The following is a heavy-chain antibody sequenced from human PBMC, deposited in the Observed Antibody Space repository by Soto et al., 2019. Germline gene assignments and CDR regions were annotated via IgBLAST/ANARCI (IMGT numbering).Heavy chain of an antibody. J-gene: IGHJ4*02. V-gene: IGHV1-46*01. CDR1: GYTFTSFY. CDR3: ARGGSMAVVTDEFDF. Sequence: ASVKVSCKASGYTFTSFYMHWVRQAPGQGLEWMGRINPSGGSTSNAQKFQGRVTMTRDTSTSTVYMEVSSLKSEDTAVYYCARGGSMAVVTDEFDFWGQGTLVTVSS. D-gene: IGHD2-21*02. CDR2: INPSGGST.